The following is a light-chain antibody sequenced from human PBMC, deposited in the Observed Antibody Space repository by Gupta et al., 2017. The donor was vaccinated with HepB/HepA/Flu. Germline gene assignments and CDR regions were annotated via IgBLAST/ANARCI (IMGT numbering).Light chain of an antibody. CDR3: SSYTSSSTLVV. CDR2: NVS. Sequence: QSALTQTASVSGSPGQSFTISCTGTSSDVGGYNYVSWYQQHPGKAPKLMIYNVSNRPSGVSNSFSGSKSGNTASLTISGLQAEDEADYYCSSYTSSSTLVVFGGGTKLTVL. J-gene: IGLJ2*01. CDR1: SSDVGGYNY. V-gene: IGLV2-14*03.